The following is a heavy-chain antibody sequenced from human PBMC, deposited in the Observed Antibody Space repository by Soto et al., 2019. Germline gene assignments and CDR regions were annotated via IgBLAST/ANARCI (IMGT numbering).Heavy chain of an antibody. V-gene: IGHV1-2*04. J-gene: IGHJ4*02. CDR3: ARRSNYESTWDY. Sequence: ASVKVSCKASGYTFTGYYMHWVRQAPGQGLEWMGRINPNSGGTNYAQKFQGWVTMTRDTSISTAYMELSRLRSDDTAVYYCARRSNYESTWDYWGQGTLVTVSS. D-gene: IGHD4-4*01. CDR1: GYTFTGYY. CDR2: INPNSGGT.